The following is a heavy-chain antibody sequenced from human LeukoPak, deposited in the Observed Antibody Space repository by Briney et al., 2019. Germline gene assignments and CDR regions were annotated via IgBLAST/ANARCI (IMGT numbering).Heavy chain of an antibody. CDR1: GFTVSSNY. J-gene: IGHJ4*02. Sequence: GGSLRLSCAASGFTVSSNYMSWVRQAPGKGLEWVSVIYSGGSTYYADSVKGRFTISRDNSKNTLFPQMNSLRAEDTAVYYCARGPLPYGYLDYWGQGTLVTVSS. CDR2: IYSGGST. V-gene: IGHV3-53*01. D-gene: IGHD5-18*01. CDR3: ARGPLPYGYLDY.